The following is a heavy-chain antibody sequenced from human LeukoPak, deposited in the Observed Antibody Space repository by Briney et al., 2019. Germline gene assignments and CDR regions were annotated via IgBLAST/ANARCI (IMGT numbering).Heavy chain of an antibody. CDR2: INHSGST. CDR1: GGSFSGYY. Sequence: TSSETLSLTCAVYGGSFSGYYWSWIRQPPGKGLEWIGEINHSGSTNYNPSLKSRVTISVDTSKNQFSLKLSSVTAADTAVYYCARGTGDSSGYYSYYYYYYGMDVWGQGTTVTVSS. CDR3: ARGTGDSSGYYSYYYYYYGMDV. J-gene: IGHJ6*02. V-gene: IGHV4-34*01. D-gene: IGHD3-22*01.